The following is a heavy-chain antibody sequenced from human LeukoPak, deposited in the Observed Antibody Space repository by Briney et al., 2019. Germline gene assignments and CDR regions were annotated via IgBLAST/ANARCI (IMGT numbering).Heavy chain of an antibody. CDR1: GFPFSNFG. CDR2: IWYDGSRV. J-gene: IGHJ4*02. CDR3: ARDWRTTSFDN. D-gene: IGHD3-3*01. Sequence: PGGSLRLSCTASGFPFSNFGMHWVRQAPDKGLEWVAIIWYDGSRVYYADSVQGRFTISRDDSQNTVYLQMSSLRAEDTALYYCARDWRTTSFDNWGQGTLVTVSS. V-gene: IGHV3-33*08.